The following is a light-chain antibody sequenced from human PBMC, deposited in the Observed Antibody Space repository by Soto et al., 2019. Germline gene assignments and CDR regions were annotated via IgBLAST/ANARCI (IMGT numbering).Light chain of an antibody. V-gene: IGKV1-39*01. Sequence: DIQMSKSLSTLSAPVEDRVTIPCRASQSISSYLNWCQQKPGKAPKLLIYAASSLQSGVPSRFSGSGSGTDFTLTISSLQPEDFATYYCQQSYSTPQSFGPGTKVDI. CDR2: AAS. CDR1: QSISSY. CDR3: QQSYSTPQS. J-gene: IGKJ3*01.